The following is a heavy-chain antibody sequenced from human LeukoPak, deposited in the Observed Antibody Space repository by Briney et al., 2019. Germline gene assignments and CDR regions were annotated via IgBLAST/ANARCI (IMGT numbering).Heavy chain of an antibody. V-gene: IGHV3-74*01. CDR1: GFSFSNSW. D-gene: IGHD4-11*01. CDR2: INSDGSST. Sequence: GGSLRLSRAASGFSFSNSWMHWVRQAPGKGLVWVSRINSDGSSTIYADSVKGRFTISRDNAKNTLYLQMNSLRAEDTAVYYCIKGKYQYDYWGQGTLVTVSS. J-gene: IGHJ4*02. CDR3: IKGKYQYDY.